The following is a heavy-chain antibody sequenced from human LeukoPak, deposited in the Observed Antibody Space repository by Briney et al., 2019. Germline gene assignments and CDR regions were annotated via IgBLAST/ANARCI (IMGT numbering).Heavy chain of an antibody. CDR3: AKAFDYDFWSGSSTGGAY. J-gene: IGHJ4*02. CDR2: ISGSGGST. Sequence: GGSLRLSCAASGFTFSSYAMSWVRQASGKGLEWGSAISGSGGSTYYADSVKGRFTISRDNSKNTLYLQMNSLRAEDTAVYYCAKAFDYDFWSGSSTGGAYWGEGTLVTVSS. CDR1: GFTFSSYA. V-gene: IGHV3-23*01. D-gene: IGHD3-3*01.